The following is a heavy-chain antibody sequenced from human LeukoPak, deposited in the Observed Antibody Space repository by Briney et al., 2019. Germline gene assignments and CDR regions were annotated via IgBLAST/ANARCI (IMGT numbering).Heavy chain of an antibody. J-gene: IGHJ4*02. D-gene: IGHD3-10*01. CDR2: ISGSGGST. CDR3: QGAYYYGSGSYYRVSFDY. V-gene: IGHV3-23*01. CDR1: GFTFSSYA. Sequence: GGSLRLSCAASGFTFSSYAMSWVRQAPGKGLEWVSAISGSGGSTYYADSVKGRFTISRDNSKNMLYLQMNSLRAEDTAVYYCQGAYYYGSGSYYRVSFDYWGQGTLVTVSS.